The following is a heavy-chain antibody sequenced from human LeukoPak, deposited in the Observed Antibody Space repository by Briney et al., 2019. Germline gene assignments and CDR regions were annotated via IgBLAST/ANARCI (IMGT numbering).Heavy chain of an antibody. Sequence: GGSLRLSCAASGFTFSSNWMSWVRQAPGKGLEWVANIKRDGSEKYHVDSVKGRFTISRDNAKNSLYLQMNSLRAEDTAVYYCARDRTWYSDWGQGTLVTVSS. D-gene: IGHD2-15*01. CDR2: IKRDGSEK. J-gene: IGHJ4*02. V-gene: IGHV3-7*01. CDR1: GFTFSSNW. CDR3: ARDRTWYSD.